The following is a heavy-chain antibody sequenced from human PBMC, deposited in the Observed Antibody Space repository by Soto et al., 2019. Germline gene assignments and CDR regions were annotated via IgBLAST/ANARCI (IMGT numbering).Heavy chain of an antibody. Sequence: QITLNESGPTVVRPTETLTLTCRFSGFSLTTSGVVVGWIRPSPGKAPAWLALIYWDDDKRYSASLKSRLTITKDTSKNQVVLTVSDLDPTDTATYYCAHRVLRTVFGLVTTTAIYFDFWGQGTPVAVSS. CDR1: GFSLTTSGVV. D-gene: IGHD3-3*01. CDR3: AHRVLRTVFGLVTTTAIYFDF. CDR2: IYWDDDK. V-gene: IGHV2-5*02. J-gene: IGHJ4*02.